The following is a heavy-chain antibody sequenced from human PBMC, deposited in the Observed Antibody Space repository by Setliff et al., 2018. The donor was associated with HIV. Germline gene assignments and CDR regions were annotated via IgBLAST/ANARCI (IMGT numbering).Heavy chain of an antibody. CDR2: IYTTGST. J-gene: IGHJ4*02. V-gene: IGHV4-4*09. D-gene: IGHD3-16*01. CDR3: ARDPAGTESGGDDY. CDR1: GDSISNYY. Sequence: SETLSLTCTVSGDSISNYYWSWVRQPPGKGLEWIGYIYTTGSTNYNPSLKSRVTMSVDTSKNQFSLTMNSVTAADTAFYYCARDPAGTESGGDDYWGQGTLVTVSS.